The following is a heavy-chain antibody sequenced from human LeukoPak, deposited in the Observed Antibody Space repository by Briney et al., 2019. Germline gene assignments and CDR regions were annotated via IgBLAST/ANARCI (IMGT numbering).Heavy chain of an antibody. V-gene: IGHV3-23*01. CDR3: ANLLLLWFGVDFDY. J-gene: IGHJ4*02. CDR1: GFTFSSYA. CDR2: ISGSGGST. Sequence: GGSLRLSCAASGFTFSSYAMSCVRQAPGKGLEWVSAISGSGGSTYYADSVKGRFTISRDNSKNTLYLQMNSLRAEDTAVYYCANLLLLWFGVDFDYWGQGTLVTVSS. D-gene: IGHD3-10*01.